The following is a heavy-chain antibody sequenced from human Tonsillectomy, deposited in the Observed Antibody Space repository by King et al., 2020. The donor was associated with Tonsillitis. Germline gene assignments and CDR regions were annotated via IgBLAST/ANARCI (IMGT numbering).Heavy chain of an antibody. CDR3: AKSGEGLTTVTTD. D-gene: IGHD4-11*01. CDR2: VSGSGGTT. J-gene: IGHJ4*02. Sequence: EVQLVESGGGLVQPGGSLRLSCAASGFTFWSYAMSWVRQAPGKGLEWVSAVSGSGGTTYYADSVKGRFTISRANSNNTLYLHMNNLTAEDTAVYYCAKSGEGLTTVTTDWGQGTLVTVSS. V-gene: IGHV3-23*04. CDR1: GFTFWSYA.